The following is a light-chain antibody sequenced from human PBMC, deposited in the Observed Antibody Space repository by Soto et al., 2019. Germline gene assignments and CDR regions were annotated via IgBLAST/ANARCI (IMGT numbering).Light chain of an antibody. CDR1: QSVSSN. V-gene: IGKV3-15*01. CDR2: GAS. CDR3: QHYNNWPPWT. J-gene: IGKJ1*01. Sequence: IVMTQSPVTLSVSPGERATLSCRASQSVSSNLAWYQQKPGQAPRLLIYGASTRATGVPARFSGSGSGTEFTLTISSLQSEDFAAYYCQHYNNWPPWTFGQGTKVDIK.